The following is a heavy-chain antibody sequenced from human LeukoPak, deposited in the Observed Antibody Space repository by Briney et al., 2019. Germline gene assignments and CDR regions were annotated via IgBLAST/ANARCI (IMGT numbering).Heavy chain of an antibody. CDR3: ARDRGSGYDFGFYYYYYMDV. J-gene: IGHJ6*03. CDR1: GYTFTGYY. CDR2: INPNSGGT. D-gene: IGHD5-12*01. V-gene: IGHV1-2*06. Sequence: ASVKVSCKASGYTFTGYYMHWVRQAPGQGLEWMGRINPNSGGTNYAQKFQGRVTMTRDTSISTAYMELSRLRSDDTAVYYCARDRGSGYDFGFYYYYYMDVWGKGTTVTVSS.